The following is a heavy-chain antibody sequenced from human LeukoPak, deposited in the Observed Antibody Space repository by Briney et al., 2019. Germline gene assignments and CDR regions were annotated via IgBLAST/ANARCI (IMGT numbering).Heavy chain of an antibody. CDR3: ARALLRYCSGTSRYWFDP. Sequence: SVKVSCKASGGTFSSYVISWVRQAPGKGLEWMGGIIPIFGTANYAQKFQGRVTITADESTSTAYMELSSLRSEDTAVYYCARALLRYCSGTSRYWFDPWGQGTLVTVSS. CDR2: IIPIFGTA. CDR1: GGTFSSYV. J-gene: IGHJ5*02. D-gene: IGHD2-2*01. V-gene: IGHV1-69*13.